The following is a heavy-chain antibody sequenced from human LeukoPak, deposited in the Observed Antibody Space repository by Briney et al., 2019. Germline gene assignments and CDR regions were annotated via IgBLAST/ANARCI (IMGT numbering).Heavy chain of an antibody. Sequence: PGGSLRLSCAASGFIFSNYYMHWGRQAPGKGLEWVAVISDDGNRKYYADSVQGRFTISRDNSKNTLYLQMNSLRAEDTAVYFCVKDLSGYWTFDYWGQGTLVTVSS. CDR2: ISDDGNRK. CDR1: GFIFSNYY. V-gene: IGHV3-30*18. D-gene: IGHD1-1*01. J-gene: IGHJ4*02. CDR3: VKDLSGYWTFDY.